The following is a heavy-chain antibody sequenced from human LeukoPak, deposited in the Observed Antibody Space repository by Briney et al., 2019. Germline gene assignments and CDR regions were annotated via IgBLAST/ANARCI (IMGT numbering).Heavy chain of an antibody. Sequence: ASVEVSCKASGYTFTGYYMHWVRQAPGQGLEWMGWINPNSGGTNYAQKFQGRVTMTRDTSISTAYMELSRLRSDDTAVYYCARGSFYYGAGSFDYWGQGTLVTVSS. V-gene: IGHV1-2*02. J-gene: IGHJ4*02. CDR2: INPNSGGT. CDR1: GYTFTGYY. D-gene: IGHD3-10*01. CDR3: ARGSFYYGAGSFDY.